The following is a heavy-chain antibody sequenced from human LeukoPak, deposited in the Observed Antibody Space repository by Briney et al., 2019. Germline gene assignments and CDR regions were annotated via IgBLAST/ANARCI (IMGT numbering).Heavy chain of an antibody. CDR3: ASRVLDAFDI. D-gene: IGHD3-10*01. Sequence: ETLSLTCTVSGGSISSSSYYWGWIRQPPGKGLEWIGSIYYSGSTYYNPSLKSRVTISVDTSKNQFSLKLSSVTAADTAVYYRASRVLDAFDIWGQGTMVTVSS. CDR1: GGSISSSSYY. V-gene: IGHV4-39*01. J-gene: IGHJ3*02. CDR2: IYYSGST.